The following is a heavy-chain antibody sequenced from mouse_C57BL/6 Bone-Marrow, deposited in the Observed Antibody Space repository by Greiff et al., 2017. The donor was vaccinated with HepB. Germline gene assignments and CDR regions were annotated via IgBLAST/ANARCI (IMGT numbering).Heavy chain of an antibody. CDR3: TRYSNYVDFDV. J-gene: IGHJ1*03. V-gene: IGHV1-15*01. D-gene: IGHD2-5*01. CDR2: IDPETGGT. Sequence: VQLVESGAELVRPGASVTLSCKASGYTFTDYEMHWVKQTPVHGLEWIGAIDPETGGTAYNQKFKGKAILTADKSSSTAYMELRSLTSEDSAVYYCTRYSNYVDFDVWGTGTTVTVSS. CDR1: GYTFTDYE.